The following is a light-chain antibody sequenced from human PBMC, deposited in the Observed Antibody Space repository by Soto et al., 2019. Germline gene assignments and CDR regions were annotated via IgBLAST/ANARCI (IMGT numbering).Light chain of an antibody. V-gene: IGLV1-44*01. CDR2: SNN. J-gene: IGLJ1*01. CDR3: AAWDGSLSSYV. Sequence: QSVLIQPPSASGTPGQRVTISCSGSSSKIGSNNVNWFQQLPGTAPKLLIHSNNQRPSGVPDRFSGSKSGTSAFLAISGLQSEDEADYDCAAWDGSLSSYVFGPGAKLTV. CDR1: SSKIGSNN.